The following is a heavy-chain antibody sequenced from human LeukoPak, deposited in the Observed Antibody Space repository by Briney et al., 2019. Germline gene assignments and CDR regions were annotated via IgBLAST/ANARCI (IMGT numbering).Heavy chain of an antibody. D-gene: IGHD6-13*01. CDR3: AVYSSSRQDFDY. Sequence: KTSETLSLTCTVSGGSISSGGYYWSWIRQHPGKGLEWIGYIYYSGSTYYNPSLKSRVTISVDTSKNQFSLKLSSMTAADTAVYYCAVYSSSRQDFDYWGQGTLVTVSS. V-gene: IGHV4-31*03. J-gene: IGHJ4*02. CDR1: GGSISSGGYY. CDR2: IYYSGST.